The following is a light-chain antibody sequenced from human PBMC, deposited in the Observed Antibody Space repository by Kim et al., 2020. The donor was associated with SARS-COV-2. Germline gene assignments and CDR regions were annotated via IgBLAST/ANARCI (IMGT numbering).Light chain of an antibody. V-gene: IGLV1-40*01. CDR1: SSNIGAGYD. CDR2: GNS. J-gene: IGLJ2*01. CDR3: QSYDSSLSVV. Sequence: GQRVTISCTGISSNIGAGYDVHCYQRLPGTAPKLLIYGNSNRPSGVPDRFSGSKSGTSASLAITGLQAEDEADYYCQSYDSSLSVVFGGGTQLTVL.